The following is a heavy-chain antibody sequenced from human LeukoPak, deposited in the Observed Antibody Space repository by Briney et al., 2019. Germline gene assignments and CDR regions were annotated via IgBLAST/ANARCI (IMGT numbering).Heavy chain of an antibody. Sequence: GGSLRLSCAASGFTFSGSAMHWVRQASGKGLEWVGRIRSKANSYATAYAASVKGRFTISRDDSKNTAYLQMNSLKTEDTAVYYCAKIGYDAFDIWGQGTMVTVSS. CDR1: GFTFSGSA. V-gene: IGHV3-73*01. CDR2: IRSKANSYAT. D-gene: IGHD2-15*01. J-gene: IGHJ3*02. CDR3: AKIGYDAFDI.